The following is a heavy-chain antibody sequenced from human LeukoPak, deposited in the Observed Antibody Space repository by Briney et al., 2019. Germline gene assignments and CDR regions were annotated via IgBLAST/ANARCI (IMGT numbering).Heavy chain of an antibody. CDR3: ARVDTAMVIDY. CDR2: FDPEDGET. Sequence: ASVKVSCKVSGYTLTELSMHWVRQAPGKGLEWMGGFDPEDGETVYAQKFQGRVTITADKSTSTAYMELSSLRSEDTAVYYCARVDTAMVIDYWGQGTLVTV. CDR1: GYTLTELS. J-gene: IGHJ4*02. V-gene: IGHV1-24*01. D-gene: IGHD5-18*01.